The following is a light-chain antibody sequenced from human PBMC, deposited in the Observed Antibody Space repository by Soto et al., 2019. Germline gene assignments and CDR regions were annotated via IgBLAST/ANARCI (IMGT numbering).Light chain of an antibody. CDR2: LEGSGSY. Sequence: QLVLTQSSSASASLGSSVKLTCTLSSGHSGYIIAWHQQQPGKAPRYLMKLEGSGSYNKGSGVPDRFSGSTSGADRYLTISNLQFEDEADYYCETWDRNTPVFGGGTKLTVL. CDR3: ETWDRNTPV. CDR1: SGHSGYI. V-gene: IGLV4-60*02. J-gene: IGLJ3*02.